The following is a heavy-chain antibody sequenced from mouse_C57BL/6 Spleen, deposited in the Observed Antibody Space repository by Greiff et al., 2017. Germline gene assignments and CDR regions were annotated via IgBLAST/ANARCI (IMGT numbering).Heavy chain of an antibody. CDR1: GYTFTDYE. CDR3: TREGGGYYHFDY. D-gene: IGHD2-3*01. J-gene: IGHJ2*01. V-gene: IGHV1-15*01. CDR2: IDPETGGT. Sequence: VQRVESGAELVRPGASVTLSCKASGYTFTDYEMHWVKQTPVHGLEWIGAIDPETGGTAYNQKFKGKAILTADKSSSTAYMELRSLTSEDSAVYYCTREGGGYYHFDYWGQGTTLTVSS.